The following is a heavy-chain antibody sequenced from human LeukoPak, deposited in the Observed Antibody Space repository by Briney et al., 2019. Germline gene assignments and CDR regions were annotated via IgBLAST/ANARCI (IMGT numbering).Heavy chain of an antibody. CDR2: IYHSGST. D-gene: IGHD3-10*01. CDR1: GYSISSGYY. CDR3: ARVNYYGSGSNSFDP. V-gene: IGHV4-38-2*02. J-gene: IGHJ5*02. Sequence: SETLSLTCTVSGYSISSGYYWGWIRQPPGKGLEWIGSIYHSGSTYYNPSLKSRVTISVDTSRNQFSLKLSSVTAADTAVYYCARVNYYGSGSNSFDPWGQGTLVTVS.